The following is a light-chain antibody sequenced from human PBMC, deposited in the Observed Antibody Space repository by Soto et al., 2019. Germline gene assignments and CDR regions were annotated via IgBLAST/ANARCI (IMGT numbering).Light chain of an antibody. CDR1: QSISSW. CDR2: EAS. Sequence: DFQMTQSPSTLSASVGDRVTITCRASQSISSWLAWYQQKPEKASKLLIDEASSLESGAPSRFSGSGSGTEFTLTISSLQPDDFATYYYKQYNSPETFGQGTKLEIK. V-gene: IGKV1-5*03. CDR3: KQYNSPET. J-gene: IGKJ2*01.